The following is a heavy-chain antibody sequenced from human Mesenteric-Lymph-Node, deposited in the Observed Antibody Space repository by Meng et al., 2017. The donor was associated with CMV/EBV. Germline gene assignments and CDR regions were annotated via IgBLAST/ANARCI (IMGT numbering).Heavy chain of an antibody. Sequence: SGYTFTIYAINWVRQATGQGLEWMGWMNPNSGNTAYAPKFQGRLTMTRNTSINTAYMDLSSLRSEDTAIYYCTRGRGSTHKGNWFDPWGQGTLVTVSS. CDR3: TRGRGSTHKGNWFDP. CDR2: MNPNSGNT. D-gene: IGHD3-10*01. J-gene: IGHJ5*02. CDR1: GYTFTIYA. V-gene: IGHV1-8*01.